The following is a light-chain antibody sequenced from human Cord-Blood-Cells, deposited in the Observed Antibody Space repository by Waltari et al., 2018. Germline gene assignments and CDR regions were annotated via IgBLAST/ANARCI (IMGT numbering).Light chain of an antibody. V-gene: IGLV2-8*01. J-gene: IGLJ1*01. Sequence: QSAMTQHPSASGSHGQSVTISCTGPSRAVGGYNYVSWYQQHPGKAPNLMIYEVSKRPSGVPDRFSGSKSGNTASLTVSGLQAEDEADYYCSSYAGSNNLGVFGTGTKVTVL. CDR1: SRAVGGYNY. CDR2: EVS. CDR3: SSYAGSNNLGV.